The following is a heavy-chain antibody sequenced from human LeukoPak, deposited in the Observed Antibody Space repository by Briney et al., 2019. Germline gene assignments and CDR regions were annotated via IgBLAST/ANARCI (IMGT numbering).Heavy chain of an antibody. Sequence: PSETLSLTCTVSGGSISSYYWSWIRQPPGKGLEWIGYIYYSGSTNYNPSLKRRVTISVDTSRNQFSLKLSSVTAADTAVYYCAGGLVVVAATGYYCGMDVWGQGTTVTVSS. D-gene: IGHD2-15*01. CDR2: IYYSGST. J-gene: IGHJ6*02. CDR1: GGSISSYY. V-gene: IGHV4-59*01. CDR3: AGGLVVVAATGYYCGMDV.